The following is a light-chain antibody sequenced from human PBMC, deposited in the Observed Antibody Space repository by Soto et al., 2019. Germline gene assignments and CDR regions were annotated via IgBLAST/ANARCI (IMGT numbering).Light chain of an antibody. CDR3: PQVETYPWT. CDR2: GAS. J-gene: IGKJ1*01. CDR1: QAVSSY. V-gene: IGKV1-9*01. Sequence: IQLTQSPSSLPASVGDRVTITCRASQAVSSYLAWYQQKPGMAPKLLIYGASTLQSGVPPRFSGSGSGTDFTLTINALQPEDSATYFCPQVETYPWTFGQGTKVEVK.